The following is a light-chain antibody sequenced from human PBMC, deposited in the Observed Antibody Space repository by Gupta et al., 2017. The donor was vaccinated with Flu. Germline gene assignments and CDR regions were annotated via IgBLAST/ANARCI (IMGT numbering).Light chain of an antibody. CDR3: QSADSSETCI. J-gene: IGLJ2*01. CDR1: VLSQRY. V-gene: IGLV3-25*02. CDR2: KDT. Sequence: ELTQPPSVSASPGQTARITCSGDVLSQRYTYWYQQKAGQAPVRVIYKDTERPSGIPERLSGSSSGKTAALTITGVQAEDEAYYFCQSADSSETCIFGGGTKLTVL.